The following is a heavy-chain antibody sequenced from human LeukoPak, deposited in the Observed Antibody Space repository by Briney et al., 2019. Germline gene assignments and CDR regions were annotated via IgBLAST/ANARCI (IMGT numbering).Heavy chain of an antibody. V-gene: IGHV1-2*02. CDR1: GYTFTGYY. D-gene: IGHD3-10*01. Sequence: ASVKVSCKASGYTFTGYYMHRVRQAPGQGLEWMGWINPNSGGTNYAQKFQGRVTMTRDTSISTAYMELSRLRSDDTAVYYCATYYYGSGSYYRTFDYWGQGTLVTVSS. CDR2: INPNSGGT. J-gene: IGHJ4*02. CDR3: ATYYYGSGSYYRTFDY.